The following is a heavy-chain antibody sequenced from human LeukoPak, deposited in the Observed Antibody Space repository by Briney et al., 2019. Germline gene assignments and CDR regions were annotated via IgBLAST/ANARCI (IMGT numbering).Heavy chain of an antibody. Sequence: GGSLRLSCAASGFTVSSNYMSWVRQAPGKGLEWVSVIYSGGSTDYADSVKGRFTISRDNSKNTLYLQMNSLRVEDTAVYYCAKTALGYFYTMDVWGQGTTVTVSS. CDR1: GFTVSSNY. CDR3: AKTALGYFYTMDV. CDR2: IYSGGST. J-gene: IGHJ6*02. D-gene: IGHD7-27*01. V-gene: IGHV3-53*01.